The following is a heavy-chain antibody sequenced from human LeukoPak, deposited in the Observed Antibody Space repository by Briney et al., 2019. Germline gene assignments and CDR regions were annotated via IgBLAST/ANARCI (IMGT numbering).Heavy chain of an antibody. J-gene: IGHJ4*02. V-gene: IGHV3-33*08. Sequence: PGRSLRLSCAASGFPFSIYGMHWVRQAPGKGLEWVAVTWYDGSIKYYADSVKGRFSISRDNIKNTVYLQMNSLRAEDTAVYYCARGYYGTGKFDYWGQGTLVTVSS. CDR2: TWYDGSIK. D-gene: IGHD3-10*01. CDR3: ARGYYGTGKFDY. CDR1: GFPFSIYG.